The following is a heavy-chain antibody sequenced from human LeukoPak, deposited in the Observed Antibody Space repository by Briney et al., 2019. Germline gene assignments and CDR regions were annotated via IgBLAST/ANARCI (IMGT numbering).Heavy chain of an antibody. J-gene: IGHJ3*02. CDR1: GFTFSSHT. V-gene: IGHV3-21*01. CDR2: ISSSSSFI. D-gene: IGHD4-17*01. Sequence: PGGSLRLSCAASGFTFSSHTVTWVRQAPGRGLEWVSSISSSSSFIHYADSVRGRFTISRDNAKKSLYLQMNSLRAEDTAVYYCARLWDYGDFQNAFDIWGQGTTVTASS. CDR3: ARLWDYGDFQNAFDI.